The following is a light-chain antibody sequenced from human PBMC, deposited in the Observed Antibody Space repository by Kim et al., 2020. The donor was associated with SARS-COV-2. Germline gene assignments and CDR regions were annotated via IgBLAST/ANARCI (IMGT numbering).Light chain of an antibody. CDR3: QQRSKWPPYT. CDR2: DAS. CDR1: QSVSSY. Sequence: EIVLTQSPATLSLSPGERATLSCRASQSVSSYLAWYQQKPGQAPRLLIYDASNRATGIPARFSGSGSGTDFALTISSLEPEGFAVYYCQQRSKWPPYTFGQGTKLEN. J-gene: IGKJ2*01. V-gene: IGKV3-11*01.